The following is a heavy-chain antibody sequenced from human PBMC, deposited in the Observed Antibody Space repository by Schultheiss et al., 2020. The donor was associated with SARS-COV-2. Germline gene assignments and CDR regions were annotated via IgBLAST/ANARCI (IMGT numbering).Heavy chain of an antibody. CDR1: GFTFDDYA. CDR2: ISWNSGSI. D-gene: IGHD2-15*01. V-gene: IGHV3-9*01. Sequence: GGSLRLSCAASGFTFDDYAMHWVRQAPGKGLEWVSGISWNSGSIGYADSVKGRFTISRDNAKNTLYLQMNSLRAEDTAVYYCARGAVVPRGYWGQGTLVTVSS. J-gene: IGHJ4*02. CDR3: ARGAVVPRGY.